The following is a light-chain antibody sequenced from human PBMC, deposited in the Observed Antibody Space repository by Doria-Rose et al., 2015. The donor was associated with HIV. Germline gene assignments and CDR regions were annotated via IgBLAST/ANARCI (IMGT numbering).Light chain of an antibody. J-gene: IGKJ1*01. V-gene: IGKV3-20*01. Sequence: VLTQSPGTLSLSPGERTTLPCRASQSFSSTYLAWYQQKPGQAPSLLIYDGSTRATGIPDRFSASGSGTDFTLTINRLEPEDFALYYCHQYGTSWTFGQGTKVEI. CDR1: QSFSSTY. CDR2: DGS. CDR3: HQYGTSWT.